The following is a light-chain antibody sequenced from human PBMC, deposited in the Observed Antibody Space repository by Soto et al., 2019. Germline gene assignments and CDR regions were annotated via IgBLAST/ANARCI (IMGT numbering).Light chain of an antibody. CDR1: QSVNNK. J-gene: IGKJ5*01. V-gene: IGKV3-15*01. CDR3: QQYNNWPPIT. CDR2: GAS. Sequence: DIVMTQSPATLSVSPGERVTLSCRASQSVNNKVAWYQQKPGQAPRLLIFGASTRATGIPARVSGSGSVTQFTLTISRLQSEDFAVYYCQQYNNWPPITFGQGTRLDIK.